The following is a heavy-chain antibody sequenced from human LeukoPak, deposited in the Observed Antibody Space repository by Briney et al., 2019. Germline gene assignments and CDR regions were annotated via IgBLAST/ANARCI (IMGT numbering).Heavy chain of an antibody. V-gene: IGHV3-30*02. Sequence: GGSLRLSCAASGFTFSSYGMHWVRQAPCKGLEWVAFIRYDGSNKYYADSAKGRFTISRDNSKNTLYLQMNSLRAEDTAVYYCAKWGVEYYYDSSGYPYWGQGTLVTVSS. CDR2: IRYDGSNK. CDR1: GFTFSSYG. D-gene: IGHD3-22*01. J-gene: IGHJ4*02. CDR3: AKWGVEYYYDSSGYPY.